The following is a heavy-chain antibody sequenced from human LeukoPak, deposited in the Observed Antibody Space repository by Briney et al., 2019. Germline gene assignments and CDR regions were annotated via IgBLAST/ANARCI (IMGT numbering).Heavy chain of an antibody. Sequence: SETLSLTCTVSGGSISSYYWSWIRQPAGKGLEWIGRIYTSGSTNYNPSLKSRVIISVDTSKNQFSLELSSVTAADTAVYYCAREDRYCSGGSCYSWGQGTLVTVSP. CDR1: GGSISSYY. CDR3: AREDRYCSGGSCYS. J-gene: IGHJ4*02. D-gene: IGHD2-15*01. CDR2: IYTSGST. V-gene: IGHV4-4*07.